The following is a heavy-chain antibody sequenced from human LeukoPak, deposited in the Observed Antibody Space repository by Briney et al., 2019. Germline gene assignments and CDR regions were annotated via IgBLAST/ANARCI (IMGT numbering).Heavy chain of an antibody. CDR2: IYYSGTT. V-gene: IGHV4-59*01. Sequence: TPSETLSLTCTVSGGSISSYYWSWIRQPPGKGLEWIGHIYYSGTTNYNPSLKSRVIISVDTSKNQLSLRLSSVTAADTAVYYCARGYYMDVWGKGTTVTVSS. CDR3: ARGYYMDV. J-gene: IGHJ6*03. CDR1: GGSISSYY.